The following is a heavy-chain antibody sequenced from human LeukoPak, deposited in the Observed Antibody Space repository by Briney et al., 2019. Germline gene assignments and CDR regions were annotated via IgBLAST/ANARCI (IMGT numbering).Heavy chain of an antibody. CDR3: ARGLYTTRWFDP. CDR1: GGSFSGYY. J-gene: IGHJ5*02. CDR2: INHSGST. D-gene: IGHD2-2*02. V-gene: IGHV4-34*01. Sequence: NPSETLSLTCAVYGGSFSGYYWSWIRQPPGKGLEWIGEINHSGSTNYNPSLKSRVTISVDTSKNQFSLKLSSVTAADTAVYYCARGLYTTRWFDPWGQGTLVTVSS.